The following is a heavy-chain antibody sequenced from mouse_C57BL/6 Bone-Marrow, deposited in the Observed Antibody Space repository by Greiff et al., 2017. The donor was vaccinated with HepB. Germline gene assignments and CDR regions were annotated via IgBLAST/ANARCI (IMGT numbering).Heavy chain of an antibody. V-gene: IGHV1-15*01. CDR3: TRYYGSSYAWFAY. Sequence: VQLQQSGAELVRPGASVTLSCKASGYTFTDYEMHWVKQTPVHGLEWIGAIDPETGGTAYNQKFKGKATLTADKSSSTAYMELRSLTSEDSAVYYCTRYYGSSYAWFAYWGQGTLVTVAA. CDR2: IDPETGGT. J-gene: IGHJ3*01. CDR1: GYTFTDYE. D-gene: IGHD1-1*01.